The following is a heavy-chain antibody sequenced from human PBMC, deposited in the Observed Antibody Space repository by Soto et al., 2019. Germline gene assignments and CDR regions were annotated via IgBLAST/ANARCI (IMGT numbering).Heavy chain of an antibody. CDR3: TTVPYYYGMDV. V-gene: IGHV3-15*01. J-gene: IGHJ6*02. CDR2: IKSKTDGGTT. Sequence: SWVRQAPGKGLEWVGRIKSKTDGGTTDYAAPVKGRFTISRDDSKNTLYLQMNSLKTEDTAVYYCTTVPYYYGMDVWGQGTTVTVSS.